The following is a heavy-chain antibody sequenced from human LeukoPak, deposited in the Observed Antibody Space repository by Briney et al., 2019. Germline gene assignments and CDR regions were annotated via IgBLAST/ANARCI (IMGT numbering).Heavy chain of an antibody. V-gene: IGHV4-4*07. D-gene: IGHD3-22*01. Sequence: SETLSLTCTVSGGSISSYYWSWIRQPAGKGLEWIGRIYTSGSTNYNPSLKSRVTMSVDTSKNQFSLKLSSVTAADTAVYYCARDYYDSSGYGPQVDYWGQGTLVTVSS. CDR1: GGSISSYY. CDR2: IYTSGST. J-gene: IGHJ4*02. CDR3: ARDYYDSSGYGPQVDY.